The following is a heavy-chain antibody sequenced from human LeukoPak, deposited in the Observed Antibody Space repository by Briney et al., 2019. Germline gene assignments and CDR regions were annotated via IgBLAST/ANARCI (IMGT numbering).Heavy chain of an antibody. D-gene: IGHD3-9*01. CDR2: VSGSGSST. CDR1: GFHFSSYV. Sequence: GGSLRLSCAASGFHFSSYVMTWVRQAPGKGLQWVSGVSGSGSSTYYAHSVKGRFTISRDNSKNTLNLEMNSLRAEDTAVYYCAKGVQHYDILTAYYTPPTSDYWGQGNPGHRLL. V-gene: IGHV3-23*01. CDR3: AKGVQHYDILTAYYTPPTSDY. J-gene: IGHJ4*02.